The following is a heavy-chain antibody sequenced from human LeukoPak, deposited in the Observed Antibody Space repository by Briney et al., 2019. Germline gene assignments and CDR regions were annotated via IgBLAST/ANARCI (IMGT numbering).Heavy chain of an antibody. J-gene: IGHJ3*02. Sequence: PSETLSLTCTVSGGSISSYYLSWIRQPPGKGLEWIGYIYYSGSTNYNPSLKSRVTISVDTSKNQFSLKLSSVTAADTAVYYCAAPPVGWSSSWYGDGSAAEGAFDIWGQGTMVTVSS. V-gene: IGHV4-59*01. D-gene: IGHD6-13*01. CDR3: AAPPVGWSSSWYGDGSAAEGAFDI. CDR2: IYYSGST. CDR1: GGSISSYY.